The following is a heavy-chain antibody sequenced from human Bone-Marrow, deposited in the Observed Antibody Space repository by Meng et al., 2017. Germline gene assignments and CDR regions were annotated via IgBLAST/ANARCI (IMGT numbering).Heavy chain of an antibody. J-gene: IGHJ4*02. CDR1: GYTFPDYW. CDR2: INPKSGDT. CDR3: ARDEDISAAGKLFGDY. Sequence: GQLVQSWGEVKKPGASVKVSCKASGYTFPDYWLHWVRRAPGQGLEWMGRINPKSGDTHYAQRFQGRVTMTGDTSISTAYMELSGLRSDDTAMYYCARDEDISAAGKLFGDYWGQGTLVTVSS. V-gene: IGHV1-2*06. D-gene: IGHD6-13*01.